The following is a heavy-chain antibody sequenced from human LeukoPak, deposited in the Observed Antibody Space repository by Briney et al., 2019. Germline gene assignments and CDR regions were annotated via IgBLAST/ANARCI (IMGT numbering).Heavy chain of an antibody. CDR3: ARDISSGYYDAFDI. CDR2: IKQDGSEK. J-gene: IGHJ3*02. V-gene: IGHV3-7*01. CDR1: GFTFSSYW. Sequence: GGSLRLSCGASGFTFSSYWMSWVRQAPGKGLEWVANIKQDGSEKYYVDSVKGRFTISRDNSKNTLYLQMNSLRAEDTAVYYCARDISSGYYDAFDIWGQGTMVTVSS. D-gene: IGHD3-22*01.